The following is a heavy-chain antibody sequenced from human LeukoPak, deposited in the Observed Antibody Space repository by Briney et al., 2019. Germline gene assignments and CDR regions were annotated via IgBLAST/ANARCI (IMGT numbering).Heavy chain of an antibody. CDR2: ITWNGDSK. D-gene: IGHD6-6*01. J-gene: IGHJ5*02. CDR3: ARDRIAARREVWFDP. Sequence: GGSLRLSCVASGFTFDDYGMTWVRQAPGKGLEWVSGITWNGDSKGYADSVKGRFTISRDNAKNSLYLQMNSLRAEDTAVYYCARDRIAARREVWFDPWGQGTLVTVSS. V-gene: IGHV3-20*04. CDR1: GFTFDDYG.